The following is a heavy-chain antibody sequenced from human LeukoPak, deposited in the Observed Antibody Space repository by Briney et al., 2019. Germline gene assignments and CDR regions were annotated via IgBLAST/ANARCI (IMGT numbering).Heavy chain of an antibody. CDR2: ISSSSSYI. Sequence: GGSLRLSCAASGFTFSSYSMNWVRQVPGKGLEWVSSISSSSSYIFYADSVKGRFTISRDNAKNSLYLQMNSLRAEDTAVYYCARVMGSGSSDYWGQGTLVTVSS. CDR3: ARVMGSGSSDY. J-gene: IGHJ4*02. V-gene: IGHV3-21*01. D-gene: IGHD3-10*01. CDR1: GFTFSSYS.